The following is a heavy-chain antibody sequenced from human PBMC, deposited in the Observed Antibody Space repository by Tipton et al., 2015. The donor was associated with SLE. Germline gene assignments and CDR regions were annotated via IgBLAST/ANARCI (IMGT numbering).Heavy chain of an antibody. D-gene: IGHD6-13*01. CDR1: GFTFTNYA. J-gene: IGHJ4*02. Sequence: SLRLSCAASGFTFTNYAMSWVRQAPGKGLQWVSSIGRSGGDTYYADSVKGRFTISRDNSKNTLYLQMNSLRAEDTAVYYCAKDEQQLHFDYWGQGTLVTVSS. CDR3: AKDEQQLHFDY. CDR2: IGRSGGDT. V-gene: IGHV3-23*01.